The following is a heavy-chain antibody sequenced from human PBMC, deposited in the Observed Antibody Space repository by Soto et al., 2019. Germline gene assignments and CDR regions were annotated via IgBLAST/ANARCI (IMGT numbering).Heavy chain of an antibody. D-gene: IGHD2-15*01. J-gene: IGHJ6*02. CDR1: GFTFSSYA. V-gene: IGHV3-30-3*01. Sequence: PGGSLRLSCAASGFTFSSYALHWVRQAPGKGLEWVALISYDGSNKDYADSVKGRFTISRDNSKNTLYLQINSLRAEDTAVYFCARAGGYCSGGSCYSQYYYNYYGMDVWGQGTTVTVS. CDR2: ISYDGSNK. CDR3: ARAGGYCSGGSCYSQYYYNYYGMDV.